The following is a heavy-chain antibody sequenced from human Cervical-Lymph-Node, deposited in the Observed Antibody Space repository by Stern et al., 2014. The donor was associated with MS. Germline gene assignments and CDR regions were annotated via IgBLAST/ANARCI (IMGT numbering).Heavy chain of an antibody. CDR3: ASETW. Sequence: VQLVESDPGLVKPSQILSLTCTVSGGSISSGGYYWSWIRQHPGQGLEWIGYIYNSGNAYYNPSLKSRVTISLDTSNHPFSTQLTSVTAADTAVYYCASETWWGQGTMVTVSS. J-gene: IGHJ4*02. CDR1: GGSISSGGYY. CDR2: IYNSGNA. V-gene: IGHV4-31*03.